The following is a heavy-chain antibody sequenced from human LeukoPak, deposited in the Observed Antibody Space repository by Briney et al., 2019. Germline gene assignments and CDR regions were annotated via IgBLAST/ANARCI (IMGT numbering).Heavy chain of an antibody. J-gene: IGHJ4*02. CDR2: IKPDGTEK. CDR3: VSGNYFDY. V-gene: IGHV3-7*01. CDR1: GFTFSTYW. Sequence: GGSLRLSCAASGFTFSTYWLSWVRQAPGKGLEWVANIKPDGTEKHYVDSVKGRFTISRDNAKNSLYLQMNSLRAEDTAVYFCVSGNYFDYWGQGTLVAVSS.